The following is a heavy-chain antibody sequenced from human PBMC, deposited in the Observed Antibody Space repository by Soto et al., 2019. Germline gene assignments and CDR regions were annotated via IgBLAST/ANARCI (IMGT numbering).Heavy chain of an antibody. V-gene: IGHV4-59*01. CDR2: LYYTGNT. CDR3: ARGGSEGGLDI. Sequence: QLQESGPGVVKPSETLSLTCTVSGALIAVFYWTWIRQAPGKGLEWIGYLYYTGNTNYSPSLKSRVAMSMDTSKKHFYLTLTSATAADTAVYFCARGGSEGGLDIWGQGTTVTVSS. J-gene: IGHJ6*02. CDR1: GALIAVFY. D-gene: IGHD3-10*01.